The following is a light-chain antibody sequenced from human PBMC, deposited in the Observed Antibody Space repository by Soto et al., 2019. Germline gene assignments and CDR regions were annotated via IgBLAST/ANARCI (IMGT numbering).Light chain of an antibody. J-gene: IGKJ3*01. CDR2: SAS. V-gene: IGKV1-27*01. CDR3: QQYDSAPFYT. Sequence: DIQMTQTPPSLSASVGDRVTITCRASQGVSKFLAWYQQKPGQVPQLFIYSASTLDTGIPARFSGSGSGRDFTLTISSLQSEDVGVYYCQQYDSAPFYTFGPGTKVDLK. CDR1: QGVSKF.